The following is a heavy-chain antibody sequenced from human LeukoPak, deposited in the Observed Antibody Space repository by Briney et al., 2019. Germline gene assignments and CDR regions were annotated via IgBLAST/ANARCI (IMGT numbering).Heavy chain of an antibody. J-gene: IGHJ4*02. CDR1: GGSISSSSYY. D-gene: IGHD3-16*01. CDR2: IYYSGST. V-gene: IGHV4-39*01. CDR3: ARRGSNVR. Sequence: SETLSLTCTVSGGSISSSSYYWGWIRQPPGKGLEWIGSIYYSGSTYYNPSLKSRVTISVDTSKNQFSLKLSSVTAADTAVYYCARRGSNVRWGQGTLVTVSS.